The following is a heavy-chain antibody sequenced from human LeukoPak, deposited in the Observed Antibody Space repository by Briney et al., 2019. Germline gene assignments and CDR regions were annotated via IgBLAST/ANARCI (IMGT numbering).Heavy chain of an antibody. CDR1: GFTFSSYE. D-gene: IGHD3-22*01. V-gene: IGHV3-48*03. CDR2: ISSSGSTI. Sequence: GGSLRLSCAASGFTFSSYEMNWVRQAPGKGLEWVSYISSSGSTIYYADSVKGRFTISRDNAKNSLYLQMNSLRAEDTAVYYCARDSTLTTEVVYYFDYWGQGTPVTVSS. J-gene: IGHJ4*02. CDR3: ARDSTLTTEVVYYFDY.